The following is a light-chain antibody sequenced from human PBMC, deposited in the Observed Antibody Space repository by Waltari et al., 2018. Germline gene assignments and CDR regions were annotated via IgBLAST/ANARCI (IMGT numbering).Light chain of an antibody. V-gene: IGKV1-27*01. CDR1: QGIDHF. CDR3: QKYNSAPWT. CDR2: LAS. Sequence: DIQMTQSPSSLSASVGDRVTISCRASQGIDHFLAWYQQKPGKAPKLLISLASTVQSGVPSRFSGSGSGTDFTLTISSLQPDDVATYYCQKYNSAPWTFGQGTKVEIK. J-gene: IGKJ1*01.